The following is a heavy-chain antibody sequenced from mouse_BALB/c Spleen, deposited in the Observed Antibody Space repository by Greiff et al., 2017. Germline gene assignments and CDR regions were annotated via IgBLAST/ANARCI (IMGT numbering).Heavy chain of an antibody. J-gene: IGHJ4*01. CDR2: IWSDGST. CDR1: GFSLTSYG. CDR3: ARHSRFDGYSSMDY. V-gene: IGHV2-6-2*01. Sequence: QVQLKESGPDLVAPSQSLSITCTVSGFSLTSYGVHWVRQPPGKGLEWLVVIWSDGSTTYNSALKSRLSISKDNSKSQVFLKMNSLQTDDTAMYYCARHSRFDGYSSMDYWGQGTSVTVSS. D-gene: IGHD1-1*01.